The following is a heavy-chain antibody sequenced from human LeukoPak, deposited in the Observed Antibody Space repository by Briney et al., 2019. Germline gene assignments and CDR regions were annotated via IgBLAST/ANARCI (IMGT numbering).Heavy chain of an antibody. V-gene: IGHV4-59*01. J-gene: IGHJ5*02. Sequence: SETLSLTCTVSGGSISSYYWSWIRQPPGKGLGWIGYIYYSGSTNYNPSLKSRVTISVDTSKNQFSLKLSSVTAADTAVYYCARGGTIFGVVNNNWFDPWGQGTLVTVSS. CDR2: IYYSGST. CDR3: ARGGTIFGVVNNNWFDP. CDR1: GGSISSYY. D-gene: IGHD3-3*01.